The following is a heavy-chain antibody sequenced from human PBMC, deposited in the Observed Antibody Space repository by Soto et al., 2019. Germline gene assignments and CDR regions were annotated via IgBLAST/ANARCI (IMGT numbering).Heavy chain of an antibody. CDR3: ARGGNDYGDYVPYY. CDR2: IRCGGGNT. V-gene: IGHV3-30*02. J-gene: IGHJ4*02. D-gene: IGHD4-17*01. CDR1: GFTFSSYG. Sequence: GGSLRLSCAASGFTFSSYGMRWVRQAPGKGLEWVAAIRCGGGNTYYADSVKGRFTISRDNSKNTLYLQMNSLRAEDTVVYYCARGGNDYGDYVPYYWGRGTLVTVSS.